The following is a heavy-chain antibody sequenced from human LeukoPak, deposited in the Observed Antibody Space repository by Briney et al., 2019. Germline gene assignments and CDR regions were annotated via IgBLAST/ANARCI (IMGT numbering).Heavy chain of an antibody. J-gene: IGHJ3*02. Sequence: GGSLRLSCVASGFSFTSSWMTWVRQAPGKGLEWVANIAGDESQKRYMDSVRGRFTISRDNAKNSLYLQLNSLRAEDTAIYYCVRDLSPVSDRNVWYDALDIWGQGTMVTVSS. CDR2: IAGDESQK. CDR1: GFSFTSSW. CDR3: VRDLSPVSDRNVWYDALDI. V-gene: IGHV3-7*01. D-gene: IGHD1-1*01.